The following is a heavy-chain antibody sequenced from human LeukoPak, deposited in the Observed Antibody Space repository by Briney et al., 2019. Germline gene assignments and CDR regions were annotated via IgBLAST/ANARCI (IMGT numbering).Heavy chain of an antibody. CDR3: AGGMVRGIWSPFDY. J-gene: IGHJ4*02. Sequence: GGSLRLSCAASGFTFSSYWMSWVRQAPGKGLEWVANIKQDGSEKYYVDSVKGRFTISRDNAKNSLYLQMNSLRAEDTAVYYCAGGMVRGIWSPFDYWGQGTLVTVSS. CDR1: GFTFSSYW. CDR2: IKQDGSEK. V-gene: IGHV3-7*01. D-gene: IGHD3-10*01.